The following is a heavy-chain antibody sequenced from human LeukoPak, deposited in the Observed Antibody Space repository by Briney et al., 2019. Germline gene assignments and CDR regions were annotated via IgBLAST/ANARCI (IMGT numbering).Heavy chain of an antibody. CDR2: ISSNGGST. CDR3: AREGDYYDSSGSGPFDY. D-gene: IGHD3-22*01. V-gene: IGHV3-64*01. J-gene: IGHJ4*02. CDR1: GFTLSSYA. Sequence: PGGSLRLSCAASGFTLSSYAMHWVRQAPGKGLEYVSAISSNGGSTYYANSVKGRFTISRDNSKNTLYLQMGSLRAEDMAVYYCAREGDYYDSSGSGPFDYWGQGTLVTVSS.